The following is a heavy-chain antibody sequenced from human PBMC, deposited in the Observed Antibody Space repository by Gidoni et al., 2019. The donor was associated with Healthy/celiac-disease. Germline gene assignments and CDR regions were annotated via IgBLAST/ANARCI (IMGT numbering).Heavy chain of an antibody. CDR3: ANFESGGGEDY. V-gene: IGHV3-30*18. D-gene: IGHD2-15*01. J-gene: IGHJ4*02. Sequence: QVQLVESGGGVVQPGRSLRLPCAASGFTFSSYGMHWVRQAPGKGLEWVAVISYDGSNKYYADSVKGRFTISRDNSKNTLYLQMNSLRAEDTAVYYCANFESGGGEDYWGQGTLVTVSS. CDR1: GFTFSSYG. CDR2: ISYDGSNK.